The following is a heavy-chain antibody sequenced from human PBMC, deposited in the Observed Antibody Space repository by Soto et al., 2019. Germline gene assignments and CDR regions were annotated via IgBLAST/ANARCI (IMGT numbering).Heavy chain of an antibody. Sequence: ASMKVSCKASGYTFTGYYMHWVRQAPGQGLEWMGWINPNSGGTNYAQKFQGWVTMTRDTSISTAYMELSRLRSDDTAVYYCARDRRGYSSGWSEFVFDYWGQGTLVTVSS. CDR3: ARDRRGYSSGWSEFVFDY. J-gene: IGHJ4*02. V-gene: IGHV1-2*04. D-gene: IGHD6-19*01. CDR1: GYTFTGYY. CDR2: INPNSGGT.